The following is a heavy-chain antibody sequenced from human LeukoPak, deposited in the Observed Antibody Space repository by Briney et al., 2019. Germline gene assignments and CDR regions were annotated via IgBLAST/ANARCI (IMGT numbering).Heavy chain of an antibody. V-gene: IGHV4-4*02. CDR3: AGKGGRD. J-gene: IGHJ4*02. CDR1: GGSISSRNW. Sequence: SGTLSLTCAVSGGSISSRNWWSWVRQPPGKGLEWIGYIYYTGSTYYNPSLKSRVTISVDTSKNQFSLKLSSVTAADTAVYYCAGKGGRDWGQGTLVTVSS. CDR2: IYYTGST. D-gene: IGHD2-15*01.